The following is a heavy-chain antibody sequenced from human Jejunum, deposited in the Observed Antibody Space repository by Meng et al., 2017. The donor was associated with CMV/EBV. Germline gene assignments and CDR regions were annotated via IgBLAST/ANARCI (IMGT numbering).Heavy chain of an antibody. Sequence: QVQLQQLGSGLLKPSETLSLTCTVYGESFSGYYWTWIRQPPGKGLEWIGEINHSGSTNYNPSLKSRVTILVDTSKRQFSLRLSFVTAADTAVYYCARVGGAQHGDLDFWGQGTLVTVSS. CDR1: GESFSGYY. V-gene: IGHV4-34*01. J-gene: IGHJ4*02. D-gene: IGHD4-17*01. CDR3: ARVGGAQHGDLDF. CDR2: INHSGST.